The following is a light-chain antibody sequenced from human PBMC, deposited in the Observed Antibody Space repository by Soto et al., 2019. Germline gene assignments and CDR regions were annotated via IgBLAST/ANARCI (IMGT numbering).Light chain of an antibody. CDR3: QQYGSSVWT. J-gene: IGKJ1*01. CDR2: GAS. Sequence: IVRTKPACTLSLSQGERATLSCKASQSVRSTYLAWYKQKPGQAPRVLSFGASRRATGIPDRVSGTGSGTDVTLTISRLQPEDFVVYYCQQYGSSVWTVGQGTKVEI. V-gene: IGKV3-20*01. CDR1: QSVRSTY.